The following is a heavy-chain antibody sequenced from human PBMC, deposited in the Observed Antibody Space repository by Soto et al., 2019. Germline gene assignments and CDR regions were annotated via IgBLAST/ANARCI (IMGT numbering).Heavy chain of an antibody. V-gene: IGHV3-21*01. CDR2: ISSSSSYI. D-gene: IGHD2-2*01. CDR3: ARDPHCSSTSCYY. J-gene: IGHJ4*02. Sequence: EVQLVESGGGLVKPGGSLRLSCAASGFTFSSYSMNWVRQAPGQGLEWVSSISSSSSYIYYADSVKGRFTISRDNAKNSLYLQMNSLRAEDTAVYYCARDPHCSSTSCYYWGQGTLVTVSS. CDR1: GFTFSSYS.